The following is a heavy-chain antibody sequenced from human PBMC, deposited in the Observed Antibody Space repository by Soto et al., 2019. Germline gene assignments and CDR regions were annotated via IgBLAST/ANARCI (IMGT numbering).Heavy chain of an antibody. Sequence: SETLSLTCAVYGGSFSGYYWSWIRQPPGKGLEWIGEINHSGSTNYNPSLKSRVTISVDTSKNQFSLKLSSVTAADTAVYYCARGFPKPDLGYCSSTSCYVIFDYWGQGTLVTVSS. V-gene: IGHV4-34*01. J-gene: IGHJ4*02. CDR2: INHSGST. D-gene: IGHD2-2*01. CDR1: GGSFSGYY. CDR3: ARGFPKPDLGYCSSTSCYVIFDY.